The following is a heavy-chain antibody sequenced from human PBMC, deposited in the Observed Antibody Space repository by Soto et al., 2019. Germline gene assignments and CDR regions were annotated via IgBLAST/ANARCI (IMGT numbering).Heavy chain of an antibody. CDR3: ARGRGDIVVVPATYSAYYMDV. CDR2: INHSGST. J-gene: IGHJ6*03. Sequence: SETLSLTCAVYGGSFSGYYWSWIRQPPGKGLEWIGEINHSGSTNYNPSLKSRVTISVDTSKNQFSLKLGSVTAADTAVYYCARGRGDIVVVPATYSAYYMDVWGKGTTVTVSS. CDR1: GGSFSGYY. V-gene: IGHV4-34*01. D-gene: IGHD2-2*01.